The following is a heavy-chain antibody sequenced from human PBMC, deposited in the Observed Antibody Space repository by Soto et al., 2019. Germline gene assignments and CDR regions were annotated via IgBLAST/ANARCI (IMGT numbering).Heavy chain of an antibody. Sequence: WKGLDWVSASSGSGGSTYYADSVKGRFTISRDNSKNTLYLQMNSLRAEDTVFFFCVKAAYFIRFRLRDSWC. J-gene: IGHJ5*01. CDR3: VKAAYFIRFRLRDS. V-gene: IGHV3-23*01. D-gene: IGHD3-16*01. CDR2: SSGSGGST.